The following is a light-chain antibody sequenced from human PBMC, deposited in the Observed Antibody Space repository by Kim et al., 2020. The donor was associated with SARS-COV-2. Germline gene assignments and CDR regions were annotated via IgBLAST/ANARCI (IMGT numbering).Light chain of an antibody. CDR2: AAS. CDR1: QSISSH. CDR3: QQSYITPFT. V-gene: IGKV1-39*01. Sequence: DIQMTQSPSSLSASVGDRVTITCRTTQSISSHLNWYQQKPGRAPKLLISAASTLHGGVPSRFSGCGSETDFTLTISSLQPEDFATYFCQQSYITPFTFGPGTKVDIK. J-gene: IGKJ3*01.